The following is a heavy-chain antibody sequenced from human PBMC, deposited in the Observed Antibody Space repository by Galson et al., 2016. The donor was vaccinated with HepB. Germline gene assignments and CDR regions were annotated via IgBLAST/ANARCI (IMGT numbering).Heavy chain of an antibody. CDR1: GCTFSSYA. J-gene: IGHJ6*02. CDR2: IIPSDGTT. V-gene: IGHV1-69*05. CDR3: ARHKEWATWGGWSRTYYYAMDV. Sequence: SVKVSCKASGCTFSSYAFSWVRQAPGQGLEWMAGIIPSDGTTNYADTFRGRVTITTDASTSTAYMEMSSLKSEETAVYYCARHKEWATWGGWSRTYYYAMDVWGQGTTVTVSS. D-gene: IGHD6-19*01.